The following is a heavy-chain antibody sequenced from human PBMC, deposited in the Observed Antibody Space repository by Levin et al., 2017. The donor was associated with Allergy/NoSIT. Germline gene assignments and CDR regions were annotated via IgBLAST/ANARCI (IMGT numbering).Heavy chain of an antibody. D-gene: IGHD6-13*01. Sequence: GGSLRLSCAASGFIFSNFAMSWVRQAPGKGLEWISSSGSTGTFYAESLKGRFTISSDNSKNTLYLQMDNLRAEDTALYFCAKATGCSWDEFDSWGQGTQVTVSS. J-gene: IGHJ5*01. V-gene: IGHV3-23*01. CDR1: GFIFSNFA. CDR2: SSGSTGT. CDR3: AKATGCSWDEFDS.